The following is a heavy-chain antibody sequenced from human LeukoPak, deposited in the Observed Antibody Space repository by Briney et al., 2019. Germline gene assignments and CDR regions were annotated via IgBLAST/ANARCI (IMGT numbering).Heavy chain of an antibody. D-gene: IGHD2-2*01. V-gene: IGHV4-59*01. J-gene: IGHJ6*02. Sequence: SETLSFTCTVSGGSISNYYWSWIRQPPGKGLEWIGYIYYSGSTSYSPSLKSRVTISVDTSKNHFSLKLSSVTAADTAVYYCARVGAHCGRTSCYPYYYYGMDVWGQGTTVTVSS. CDR1: GGSISNYY. CDR3: ARVGAHCGRTSCYPYYYYGMDV. CDR2: IYYSGST.